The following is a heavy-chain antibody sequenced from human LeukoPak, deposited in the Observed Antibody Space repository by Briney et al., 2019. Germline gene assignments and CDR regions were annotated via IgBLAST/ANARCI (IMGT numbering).Heavy chain of an antibody. CDR2: INWNGGST. Sequence: GGSLRLSCAASGFTFDDYGMSWVRQAPGKGLEWVSGINWNGGSTGYADSVKGRFTISRDNAKNSLYLQMSSLRAEDTALYYCSTVSLGSSWLYYFDYWGQGTLVTVSS. D-gene: IGHD6-13*01. CDR1: GFTFDDYG. CDR3: STVSLGSSWLYYFDY. V-gene: IGHV3-20*04. J-gene: IGHJ4*02.